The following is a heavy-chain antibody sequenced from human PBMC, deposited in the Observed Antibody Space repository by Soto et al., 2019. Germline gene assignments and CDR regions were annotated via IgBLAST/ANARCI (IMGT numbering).Heavy chain of an antibody. CDR2: ISGSGGTT. J-gene: IGHJ4*02. D-gene: IGHD3-22*01. CDR1: GLTFDNYA. CDR3: ARDLTSYEF. Sequence: EVQLFESGGGLVQPGGSVRLSCVASGLTFDNYAMTWVRQAPGKGLEWVSTISGSGGTTHYADSVEGRFTVSRDNSKSTMSLQMNMLRVEYTAIYYCARDLTSYEFWGQGTLVIVSS. V-gene: IGHV3-23*01.